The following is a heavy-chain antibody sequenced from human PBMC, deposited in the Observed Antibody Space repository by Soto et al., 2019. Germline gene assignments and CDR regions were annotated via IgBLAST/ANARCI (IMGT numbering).Heavy chain of an antibody. J-gene: IGHJ6*02. V-gene: IGHV3-48*01. D-gene: IGHD3-9*01. CDR1: GFTFSSYS. CDR3: ARGVLRYFSSVYGMDV. Sequence: GGSLRLSCAASGFTFSSYSMNWVRQAPGKGLEWVSYISSSSSTIYYADSVKGRFTISRDNAKNSLYLQMNSLRAEDTAVYYCARGVLRYFSSVYGMDVWGQGTTVTVSS. CDR2: ISSSSSTI.